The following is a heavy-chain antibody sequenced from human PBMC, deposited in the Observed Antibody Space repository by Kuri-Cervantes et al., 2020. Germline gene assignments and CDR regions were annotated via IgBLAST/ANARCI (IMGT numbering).Heavy chain of an antibody. CDR2: ISGSGGST. Sequence: GESLKISCAASGFTFSSYAMSWVRQAPGKGLEWVSAISGSGGSTYYADSVKGRLTISRDNAKNSLYLQMNSLRAEDTAVYYCARDGQWTFDYWGQGTLVTVSS. CDR1: GFTFSSYA. J-gene: IGHJ4*02. V-gene: IGHV3-23*01. D-gene: IGHD6-19*01. CDR3: ARDGQWTFDY.